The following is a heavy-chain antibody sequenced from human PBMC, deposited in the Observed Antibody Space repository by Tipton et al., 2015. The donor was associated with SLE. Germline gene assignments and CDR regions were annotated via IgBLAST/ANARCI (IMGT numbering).Heavy chain of an antibody. J-gene: IGHJ4*02. CDR2: IYYRGST. CDR3: ASRYTSSSFYFDN. V-gene: IGHV4-31*11. CDR1: GASINSGAYY. D-gene: IGHD6-6*01. Sequence: TLSLTCAVSGASINSGAYYWSWIRQHPGQGLEWIGFIYYRGSTFYNPSLKSRLSISVDTSKNHFSLNLGSVTAADTVVYYCASRYTSSSFYFDNWGQGTQVTVSS.